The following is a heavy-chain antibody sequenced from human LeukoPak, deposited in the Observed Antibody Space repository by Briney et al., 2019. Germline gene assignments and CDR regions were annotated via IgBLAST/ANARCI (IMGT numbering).Heavy chain of an antibody. D-gene: IGHD3-10*01. V-gene: IGHV4-59*01. CDR2: MYYSGST. CDR3: ARSGSGSGSYYNSAYYYYGMDV. CDR1: GGSISGYY. Sequence: SETLSLICTVSGGSISGYYWSWIRQPPGKGLEWIGYMYYSGSTNYNPSLKSRVTISVGMSQNQFSLKLSSVTAADTAVYYCARSGSGSGSYYNSAYYYYGMDVWGQGTTVTVSS. J-gene: IGHJ6*02.